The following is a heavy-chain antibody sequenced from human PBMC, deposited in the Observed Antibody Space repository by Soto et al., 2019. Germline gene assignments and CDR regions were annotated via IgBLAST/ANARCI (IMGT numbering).Heavy chain of an antibody. D-gene: IGHD2-2*01. CDR1: GDSIGSGGYS. CDR2: IYHSGST. CDR3: ARDRGVPAAYNWFDP. Sequence: SETLSLTCAVSGDSIGSGGYSWNWIQQPPGKGLEWIGYIYHSGSTDYNPSLKSRVTILVDRSKNQFSLKLRSVTAADTAVYYCARDRGVPAAYNWFDPWGQGTLVTVSS. J-gene: IGHJ5*02. V-gene: IGHV4-30-2*01.